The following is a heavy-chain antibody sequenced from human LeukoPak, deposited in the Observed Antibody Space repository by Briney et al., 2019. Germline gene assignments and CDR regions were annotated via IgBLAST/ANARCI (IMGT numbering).Heavy chain of an antibody. CDR1: GFTFSSYA. Sequence: PGRSLRLSCAASGFTFSSYAMHWVRQAPGKGLEWVAVISYDGSNKYYADSVKGRFTISRDNAKNSLYLQMNSLRAEDTAVYYCAREDASSWDYWGQGTLVTVSS. J-gene: IGHJ4*02. V-gene: IGHV3-30*14. D-gene: IGHD6-13*01. CDR3: AREDASSWDY. CDR2: ISYDGSNK.